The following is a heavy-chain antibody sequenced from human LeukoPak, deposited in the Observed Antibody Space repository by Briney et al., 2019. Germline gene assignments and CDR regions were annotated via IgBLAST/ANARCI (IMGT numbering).Heavy chain of an antibody. CDR1: GGTFSSYA. J-gene: IGHJ4*02. D-gene: IGHD2-2*01. CDR2: IIPIFGTA. Sequence: ASVKVSCKASGGTFSSYAISWVRQAPGQGLEWMGGIIPIFGTANYAQKFQGRVTITADESTSTAYMELSSLRSDDTAVYYCARSRSVVVPAIDYWGQGTLVTVSS. V-gene: IGHV1-69*13. CDR3: ARSRSVVVPAIDY.